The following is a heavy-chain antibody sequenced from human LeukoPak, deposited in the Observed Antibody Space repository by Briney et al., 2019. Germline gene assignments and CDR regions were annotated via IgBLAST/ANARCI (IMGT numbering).Heavy chain of an antibody. CDR3: ARGHDYGRRGFGP. CDR2: INHSGST. J-gene: IGHJ5*02. Sequence: PSETLSLTCAVYGGSFSGYYWSWIRQPPGKGLEWIGEINHSGSTNYNPSLKSRVTISVDTSKNQFSLKLSSVTAADTAVYYCARGHDYGRRGFGPWGLGTLVTVSS. D-gene: IGHD4-17*01. CDR1: GGSFSGYY. V-gene: IGHV4-34*01.